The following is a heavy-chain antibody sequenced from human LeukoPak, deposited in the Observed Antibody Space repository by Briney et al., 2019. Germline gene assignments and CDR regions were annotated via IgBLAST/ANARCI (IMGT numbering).Heavy chain of an antibody. V-gene: IGHV4-59*01. CDR1: GGSISTFY. J-gene: IGHJ6*02. Sequence: SETLSLTCTVSGGSISTFYWSWVRQPPGKGLEYIGYIDYSGSANYNPSLKSRVTISVDTSKNQFSLKLSSVTAADTAIYYCARWRFLDVWGQGTTVTVSS. CDR2: IDYSGSA. D-gene: IGHD3-3*01. CDR3: ARWRFLDV.